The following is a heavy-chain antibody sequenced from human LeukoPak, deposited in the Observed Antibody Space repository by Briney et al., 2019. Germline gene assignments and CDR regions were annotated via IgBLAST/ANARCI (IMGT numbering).Heavy chain of an antibody. D-gene: IGHD2-2*01. V-gene: IGHV3-74*01. CDR3: AREKEGYCSRTSCYLGYYYYYMDV. CDR2: VNSDGSLT. CDR1: GFTFRSYW. J-gene: IGHJ6*03. Sequence: GGSLRLSCAASGFTFRSYWMHWVRHAPGKGLVLVSRVNSDGSLTNYADSVKGRFTISRDNAKNTLYLQINSLRAEDTAVYYCAREKEGYCSRTSCYLGYYYYYMDVWGKGTTVTISS.